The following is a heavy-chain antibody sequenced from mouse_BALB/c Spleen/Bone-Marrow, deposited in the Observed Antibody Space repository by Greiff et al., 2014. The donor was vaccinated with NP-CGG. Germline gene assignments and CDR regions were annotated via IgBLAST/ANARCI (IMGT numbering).Heavy chain of an antibody. V-gene: IGHV2-9*02. CDR1: GFSLTNYG. Sequence: QVQLQQSGPGLVAPSQSLSITCTVSGFSLTNYGVHWVCQPPGKGLEWLGVIWADGSTNYNSAFMSRLSISKDNSKSQVFFKMNSLQTDDTAMYYCARITTATGAMDYWGQGTSVTVSS. CDR2: IWADGST. CDR3: ARITTATGAMDY. D-gene: IGHD1-2*01. J-gene: IGHJ4*01.